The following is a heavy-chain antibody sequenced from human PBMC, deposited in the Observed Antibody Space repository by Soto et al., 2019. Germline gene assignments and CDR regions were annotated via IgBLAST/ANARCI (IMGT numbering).Heavy chain of an antibody. V-gene: IGHV3-48*01. CDR1: GFTFSSYS. Sequence: EVQLVESGGGLVQPGGSLRLSCVASGFTFSSYSMDWVRQAPWKRLKWVSYISNSDSIKYYADSVKGRFTISRDNAKNSLYLQMNSLRVEDTAVYYCARDYGSGKRFFDLWGRGTLVTLSS. CDR3: ARDYGSGKRFFDL. J-gene: IGHJ2*01. CDR2: ISNSDSIK. D-gene: IGHD3-10*01.